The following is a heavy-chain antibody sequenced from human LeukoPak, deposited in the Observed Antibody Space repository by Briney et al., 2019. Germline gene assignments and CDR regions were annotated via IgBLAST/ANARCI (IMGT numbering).Heavy chain of an antibody. J-gene: IGHJ3*01. CDR3: ARDATGGQWLDPIEL. V-gene: IGHV4-4*07. CDR2: IYTSGST. D-gene: IGHD6-19*01. CDR1: GGSISSYY. Sequence: PSEPLSLTCTVSGGSISSYYWSWIRQPAGKGLEWIGRIYTSGSTNYNPSLKSRVTMSVDTSKNQFSLKLSSVTAADTAVYYCARDATGGQWLDPIELWGQGTMVTVSS.